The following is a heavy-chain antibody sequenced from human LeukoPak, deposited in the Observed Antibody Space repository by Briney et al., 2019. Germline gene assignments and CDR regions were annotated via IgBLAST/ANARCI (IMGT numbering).Heavy chain of an antibody. CDR3: ARTVPGYPDDYFDY. V-gene: IGHV3-7*01. CDR2: IIQVVSAL. Sequence: VRQAAGXGMERVAPIIQVVSALSSIHSLHGLFTISRDNDKNSLYLQMTGLTVADTAVYYCARTVPGYPDDYFDYWGQGTLVTVSS. D-gene: IGHD3-9*01. J-gene: IGHJ4*02.